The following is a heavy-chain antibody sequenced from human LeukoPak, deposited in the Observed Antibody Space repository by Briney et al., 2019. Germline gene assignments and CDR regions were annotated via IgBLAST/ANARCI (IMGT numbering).Heavy chain of an antibody. D-gene: IGHD3-10*01. J-gene: IGHJ4*02. CDR3: ARRYYGSGSSFDY. Sequence: GASVKVSCKASGYTFTGYYMHWVRQAPGQGLEWMGRINPNSGGTNYAQKFQGRVTMTRDTSISTAYMELSRLRSDDTAVYYCARRYYGSGSSFDYWGQGTLVTVSS. CDR2: INPNSGGT. V-gene: IGHV1-2*06. CDR1: GYTFTGYY.